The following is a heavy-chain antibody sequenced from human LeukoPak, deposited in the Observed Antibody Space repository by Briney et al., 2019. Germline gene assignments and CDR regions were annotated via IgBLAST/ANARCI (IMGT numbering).Heavy chain of an antibody. Sequence: GGSLRLSCAASGFTFSNYYMHWVRQAPGKGLEWISYITGSSSAMYYADSVKGRFTTSRDNAKDSLYLQMSSLRAEATGVYYCASDVQGGTTNYWGQGTLVTVSS. CDR3: ASDVQGGTTNY. CDR1: GFTFSNYY. CDR2: ITGSSSAM. D-gene: IGHD1-26*01. J-gene: IGHJ4*02. V-gene: IGHV3-48*01.